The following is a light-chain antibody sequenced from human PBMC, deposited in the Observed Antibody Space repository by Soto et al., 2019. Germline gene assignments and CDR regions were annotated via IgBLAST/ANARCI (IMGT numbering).Light chain of an antibody. Sequence: QSVLTQPPSASGTPGQRFTISCSGSSSNIGSNYVYWYQQLPGTAPKLLIYRNNQRPSGIPDRFSGSKSGTSASLAISGLRSEAEADYYCAALDDRLSVHVVFGGGTKVTVL. CDR2: RNN. CDR3: AALDDRLSVHVV. CDR1: SSNIGSNY. J-gene: IGLJ2*01. V-gene: IGLV1-47*01.